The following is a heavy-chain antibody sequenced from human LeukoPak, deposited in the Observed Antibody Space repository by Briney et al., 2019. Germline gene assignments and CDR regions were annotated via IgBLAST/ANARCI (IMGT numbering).Heavy chain of an antibody. J-gene: IGHJ4*02. Sequence: SETLSLTCTVSGGSISSGGYYWSWIRQHPGKGLEWIGYIYYSGSTYYNPSLKSRVTISVDTSKNQSSLKLSSVTAADTAVYYCARAGLYYYDSSGYSHLPYYFDYWGQGTLVTVSS. D-gene: IGHD3-22*01. CDR3: ARAGLYYYDSSGYSHLPYYFDY. CDR2: IYYSGST. V-gene: IGHV4-31*03. CDR1: GGSISSGGYY.